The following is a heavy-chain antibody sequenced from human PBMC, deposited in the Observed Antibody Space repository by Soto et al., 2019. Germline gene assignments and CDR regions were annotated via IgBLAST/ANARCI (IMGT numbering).Heavy chain of an antibody. CDR1: GYTFTSYG. D-gene: IGHD3-22*01. Sequence: ASVKVSCKPSGYTFTSYGVSWVRQAPGQGLEWMGWISAYNGNTNYAQKLQGRLTMTTDTSTNTAYMELRSLRSDDTAVYYCARGKLGGSGSSGPRIDYFGMDVWGLGTTVTVSS. J-gene: IGHJ6*02. V-gene: IGHV1-18*01. CDR3: ARGKLGGSGSSGPRIDYFGMDV. CDR2: ISAYNGNT.